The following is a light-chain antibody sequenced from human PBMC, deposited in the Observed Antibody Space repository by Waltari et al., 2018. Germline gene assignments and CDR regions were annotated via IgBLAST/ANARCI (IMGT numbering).Light chain of an antibody. CDR2: YDD. Sequence: QSVLTQPPSVSAAPRQRVTISCSGSSSNIGNKAVNWYQHLPGKAPKLLIYYDDLLSSGVSDRFSGSKSGTSASLAISGLQSEDEADYYCAAWDDSLNGVVFGGGTKLTVL. CDR3: AAWDDSLNGVV. CDR1: SSNIGNKA. J-gene: IGLJ2*01. V-gene: IGLV1-36*01.